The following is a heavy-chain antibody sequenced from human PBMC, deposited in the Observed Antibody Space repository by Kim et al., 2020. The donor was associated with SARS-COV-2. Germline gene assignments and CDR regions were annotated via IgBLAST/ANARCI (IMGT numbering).Heavy chain of an antibody. CDR1: GGSFSGYY. CDR2: INHSGST. J-gene: IGHJ4*02. D-gene: IGHD6-13*01. Sequence: SETLSLTCAVYGGSFSGYYWSWIRQPPGKGLEWIGEINHSGSTNYNPSLKSRVTISVDTSKNQFSLKLSSVTAADTAVYYCARGQHSSSWYPRRYYFDYWGQGTLVTVSS. CDR3: ARGQHSSSWYPRRYYFDY. V-gene: IGHV4-34*01.